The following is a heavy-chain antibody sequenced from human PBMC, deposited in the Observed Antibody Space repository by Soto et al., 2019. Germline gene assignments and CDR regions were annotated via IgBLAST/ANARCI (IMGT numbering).Heavy chain of an antibody. Sequence: GGSLILSCAASGFTVSSNYMSWVRQAPGKGLEWVSVIYSGGSTYYADSVKGRFTISRHNSKNTLYLQMNSLRAEDTAVYYCARIQSSSSWLYYYYGMDVWGQGTTVTVSS. CDR3: ARIQSSSSWLYYYYGMDV. CDR2: IYSGGST. CDR1: GFTVSSNY. J-gene: IGHJ6*02. V-gene: IGHV3-53*04. D-gene: IGHD6-13*01.